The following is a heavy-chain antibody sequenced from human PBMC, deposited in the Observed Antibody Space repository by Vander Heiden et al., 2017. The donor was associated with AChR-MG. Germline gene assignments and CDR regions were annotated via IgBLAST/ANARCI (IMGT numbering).Heavy chain of an antibody. V-gene: IGHV3-21*01. J-gene: IGHJ4*02. CDR2: ISSSSSYI. Sequence: EVQLVESGGGLVKPGGSLRLSCAASGFTFSSYSMNWVRQAPGKGLGWVSSISSSSSYIYYADSVKGRFTISRDNAKNSLYLQMNRLRAEDTAVYYCARGGDQYGGAFDYWGQGTLVTVS. CDR1: GFTFSSYS. CDR3: ARGGDQYGGAFDY. D-gene: IGHD4-17*01.